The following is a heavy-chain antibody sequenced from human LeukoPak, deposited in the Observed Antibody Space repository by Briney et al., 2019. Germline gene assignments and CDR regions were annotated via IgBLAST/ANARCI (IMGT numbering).Heavy chain of an antibody. CDR3: TTRRQDGW. CDR1: GFTFSDAW. V-gene: IGHV3-15*01. CDR2: IKSKSDGGTI. J-gene: IGHJ4*02. Sequence: GGSLRLSCVGSGFTFSDAWMSWVRQAPGKGLEWVGRIKSKSDGGTIDYAAPVKGRFTISRDDSRNTLYLQMNSMKTEDTAVYYCTTRRQDGWWGQGTLVTVS. D-gene: IGHD2-15*01.